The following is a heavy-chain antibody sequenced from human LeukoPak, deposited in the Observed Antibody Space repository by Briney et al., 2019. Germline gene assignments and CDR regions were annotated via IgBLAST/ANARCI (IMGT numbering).Heavy chain of an antibody. CDR1: GGTFSSYA. D-gene: IGHD3-22*01. V-gene: IGHV1-69*05. CDR2: IIPIFGTA. Sequence: ASVKVSCKASGGTFSSYAISWVRQAPGHGLEWMGGIIPIFGTANYAQKFQGRVTITTDESTSTAYMELSSLRSEDTAVYYCARVSEYYYDSSGESWGQGTLVTVSS. J-gene: IGHJ4*02. CDR3: ARVSEYYYDSSGES.